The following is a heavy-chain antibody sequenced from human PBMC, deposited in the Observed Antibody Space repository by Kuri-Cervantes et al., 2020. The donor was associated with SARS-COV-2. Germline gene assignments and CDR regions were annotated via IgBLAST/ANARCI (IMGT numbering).Heavy chain of an antibody. V-gene: IGHV4-39*01. Sequence: SETLSLTCTVSGDTISSYSGSFHYWPWTRQPPGKGLEWIGSIYHDGSTYSNPSLKGRVTISVDTSKNQISLKLSSVTAADTAVYYCASRGLTVVPTWGQGILVTVSS. J-gene: IGHJ4*02. CDR2: IYHDGST. CDR3: ASRGLTVVPT. D-gene: IGHD2-2*01. CDR1: GDTISSYSGSFHY.